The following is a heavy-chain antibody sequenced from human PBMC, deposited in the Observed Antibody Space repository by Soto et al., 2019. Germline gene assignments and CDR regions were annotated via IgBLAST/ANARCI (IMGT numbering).Heavy chain of an antibody. V-gene: IGHV4-34*01. Sequence: PSETLSLTCAVYGGSFSGYYWSWIRQPPGKGLEWIGEINHSGSTNYNPSLKSRVTISVDTSKNQFSLKLSSVTAADTAVYYCARLAVLRYFDWQPYFFDYWGQGTLVT. CDR2: INHSGST. D-gene: IGHD3-9*01. CDR1: GGSFSGYY. CDR3: ARLAVLRYFDWQPYFFDY. J-gene: IGHJ4*02.